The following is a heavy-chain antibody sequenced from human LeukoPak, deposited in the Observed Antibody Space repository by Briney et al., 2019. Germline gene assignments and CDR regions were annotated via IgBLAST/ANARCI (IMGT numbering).Heavy chain of an antibody. CDR2: IYTGGTT. J-gene: IGHJ4*02. Sequence: GGSLRLSCAASGFTVSSTYMSWVRRAPGKGLEWVSVIYTGGTTQYADSVKGRFTISRDNSKNTLYLQMDSLRAEDTAVYYCARGNYGDYPLDFWGQGTLVTVSS. D-gene: IGHD4-17*01. CDR3: ARGNYGDYPLDF. V-gene: IGHV3-66*01. CDR1: GFTVSSTY.